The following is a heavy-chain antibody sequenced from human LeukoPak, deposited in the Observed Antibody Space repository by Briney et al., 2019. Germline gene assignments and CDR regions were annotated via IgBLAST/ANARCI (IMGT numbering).Heavy chain of an antibody. Sequence: ASVKVSCKASGYTFTDYDITWVRQAPGQGLEWMGRVSPYNGNTYYSQRFQGRVTITKDTSTGTAYMDLRNLRDDDTAMYYCARNGRVRRVVKDLFEYWGQGTLVAVSS. D-gene: IGHD3-10*01. CDR2: VSPYNGNT. J-gene: IGHJ4*02. CDR3: ARNGRVRRVVKDLFEY. CDR1: GYTFTDYD. V-gene: IGHV1-18*01.